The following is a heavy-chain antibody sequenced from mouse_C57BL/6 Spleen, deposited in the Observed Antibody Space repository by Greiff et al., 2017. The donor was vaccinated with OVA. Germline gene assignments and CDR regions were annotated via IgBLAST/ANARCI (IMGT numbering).Heavy chain of an antibody. V-gene: IGHV3-6*01. CDR3: GGSTVVGGEGFDY. D-gene: IGHD1-1*01. CDR1: GYSITSGYY. CDR2: ISYDGSN. Sequence: EVQLQQSGPGLVKPSQSLSLTCSVTGYSITSGYYWNWIRQFPGNKLEWMGYISYDGSNNYNPSLKNRISITRDTSKNQFFLKLNSVTTEDTATYYGGGSTVVGGEGFDYWGQGTTLTVSS. J-gene: IGHJ2*01.